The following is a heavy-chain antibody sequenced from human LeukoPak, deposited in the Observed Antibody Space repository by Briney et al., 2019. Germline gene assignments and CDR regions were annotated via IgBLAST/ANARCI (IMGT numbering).Heavy chain of an antibody. J-gene: IGHJ6*02. CDR1: EFTVSSNY. Sequence: GGSLRLSCAASEFTVSSNYMSWVRQAPGKGLEWVSVIYSGDSTYYADSVKGRFTISRDNSKNTLYLQMNSLRAEDTAVYYCARGGRTTWHGMDVWGQGTTVTVSS. D-gene: IGHD4-17*01. CDR2: IYSGDST. CDR3: ARGGRTTWHGMDV. V-gene: IGHV3-53*01.